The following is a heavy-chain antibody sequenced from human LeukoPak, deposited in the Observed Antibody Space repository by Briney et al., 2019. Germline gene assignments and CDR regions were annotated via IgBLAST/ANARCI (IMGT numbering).Heavy chain of an antibody. CDR3: AKDITIFGVVIPNYFDY. J-gene: IGHJ4*02. CDR2: ISSSSSYI. Sequence: GGSLRLSCAASGFTFSSYAMSWVRQAPGKGLEWVSSISSSSSYIYYADSVKGRFTISRDNAKNSLYLQMNSLRAEDTAVYYCAKDITIFGVVIPNYFDYWGQGTLVTVSS. CDR1: GFTFSSYA. V-gene: IGHV3-21*04. D-gene: IGHD3-3*01.